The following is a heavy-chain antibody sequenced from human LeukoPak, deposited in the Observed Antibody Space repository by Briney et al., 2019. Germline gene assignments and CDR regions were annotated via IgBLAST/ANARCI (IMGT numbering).Heavy chain of an antibody. Sequence: GGSLRPSCAASGFTFSSFEMNWVRQAPGKGLEWVSYISSSISTMYYADSVKGRFTISRDNAKNSLYLQMNSLRAEDTAVYYCARDPEAYYDYVWGTGGTFDIWGQGTMVTVSS. V-gene: IGHV3-48*03. CDR3: ARDPEAYYDYVWGTGGTFDI. D-gene: IGHD3-16*01. J-gene: IGHJ3*02. CDR2: ISSSISTM. CDR1: GFTFSSFE.